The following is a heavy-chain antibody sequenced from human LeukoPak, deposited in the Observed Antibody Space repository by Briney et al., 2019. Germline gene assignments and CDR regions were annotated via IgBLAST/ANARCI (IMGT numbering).Heavy chain of an antibody. CDR1: GFTFSDYG. D-gene: IGHD5-24*01. V-gene: IGHV3-33*06. Sequence: GGSLRLSCAASGFTFSDYGLHWVRQAPGKGLEWVALIWHDGSNKYYADSVMGRFTISRDNSKNTLYLQMNSLRAEDTAIYYCAKDGDAYTEFYYHYMDVWGKGAPVTVSS. CDR2: IWHDGSNK. CDR3: AKDGDAYTEFYYHYMDV. J-gene: IGHJ6*03.